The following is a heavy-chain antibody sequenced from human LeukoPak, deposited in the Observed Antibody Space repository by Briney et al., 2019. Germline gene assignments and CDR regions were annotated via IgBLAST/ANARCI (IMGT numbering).Heavy chain of an antibody. CDR1: GGSISSYY. CDR3: AREGGPYRPLDY. Sequence: SETLSLTCTVSGGSISSYYWSWIRQPPGKGLEWIGYIYYSGTTNYNPSLKSRVTISVDTSKNQFSLKLSSVTAADTAVYCAREGGPYRPLDYSGQGTLVTVSS. J-gene: IGHJ4*02. CDR2: IYYSGTT. V-gene: IGHV4-59*12.